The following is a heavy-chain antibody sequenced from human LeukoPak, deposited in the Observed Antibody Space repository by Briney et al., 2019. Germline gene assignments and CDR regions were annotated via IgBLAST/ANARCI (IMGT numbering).Heavy chain of an antibody. J-gene: IGHJ4*02. V-gene: IGHV3-13*01. Sequence: PGGSLRLSCAASGFTFSSYDIHWVRQATGKGLEWVSGIGTAGEIYYPGSVKGRFTISRENAKNSLYLQMNSLRAGDTAVYYCARDSYGSGSYFDYWGQGTLVTVSS. CDR3: ARDSYGSGSYFDY. CDR2: IGTAGEI. CDR1: GFTFSSYD. D-gene: IGHD3-10*01.